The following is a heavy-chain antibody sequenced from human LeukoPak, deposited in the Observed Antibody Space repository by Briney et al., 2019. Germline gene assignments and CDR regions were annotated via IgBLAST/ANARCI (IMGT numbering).Heavy chain of an antibody. CDR2: INPNSGGT. CDR1: GYTFTGYY. D-gene: IGHD3-10*01. CDR3: ARGGSGSYYIPFDY. Sequence: ASVKVSCKASGYTFTGYYMHWVRQAPGQGLEWMGWINPNSGGTNYAQKFQGWVTMTRDTSISTAYMELSRLRSDDTAVCYCARGGSGSYYIPFDYWGQGTLVTVSS. J-gene: IGHJ4*02. V-gene: IGHV1-2*04.